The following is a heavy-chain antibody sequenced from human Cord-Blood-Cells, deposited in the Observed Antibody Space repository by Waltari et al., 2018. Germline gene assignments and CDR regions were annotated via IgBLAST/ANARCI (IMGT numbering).Heavy chain of an antibody. Sequence: QVQLVQSGAEVKKPGASVKVSCKASVYTFTSYAMHWVRQAPGQRLEWMGWINAGNGNTKYSQKYQGRVTITRDTSASTAYMELSSLRSEDTAVYYCARTYGSGSDAFDIWGQGTMVTVSS. CDR2: INAGNGNT. CDR3: ARTYGSGSDAFDI. V-gene: IGHV1-3*01. J-gene: IGHJ3*02. D-gene: IGHD3-10*01. CDR1: VYTFTSYA.